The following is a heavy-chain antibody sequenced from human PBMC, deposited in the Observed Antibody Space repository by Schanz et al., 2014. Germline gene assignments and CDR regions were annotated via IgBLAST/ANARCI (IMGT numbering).Heavy chain of an antibody. Sequence: VQLVESGGGLVQPGGSLRLSCVASGFTFSSHSMNWVRQAPGKGLRCVAVISGNGGEKYYADSLKGRFTISRDNAKNSVYLQMNSLRAEDTAEYYCARSEMDRGVIWGYWGQGTLVTVSS. J-gene: IGHJ4*02. CDR3: ARSEMDRGVIWGY. CDR2: ISGNGGEK. V-gene: IGHV3-30*03. D-gene: IGHD3-10*01. CDR1: GFTFSSHS.